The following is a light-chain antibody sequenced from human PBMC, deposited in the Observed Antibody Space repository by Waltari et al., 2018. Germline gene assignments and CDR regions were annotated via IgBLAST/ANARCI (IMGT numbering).Light chain of an antibody. Sequence: EIVLTQSPGTLSLSPGERATLPCMASQSVPSISLTWYQQKRGQTPRLLIYSSSTRATGIPDRFSGSGSGTDFTLTINRLGPEDFAVYYCQQYDGLVVTFGGGTTV. J-gene: IGKJ4*01. CDR3: QQYDGLVVT. CDR1: QSVPSIS. V-gene: IGKV3-20*01. CDR2: SSS.